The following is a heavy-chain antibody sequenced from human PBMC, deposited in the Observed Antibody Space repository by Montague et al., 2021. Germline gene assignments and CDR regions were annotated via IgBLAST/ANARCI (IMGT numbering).Heavy chain of an antibody. D-gene: IGHD1-26*01. J-gene: IGHJ4*02. CDR2: IYDGTT. V-gene: IGHV4-4*02. CDR1: GDSISSKYF. CDR3: AVGSESAWELLHH. Sequence: SETLSLTCTVYGDSISSKYFCSLVRQPLGKGLECIGKIYDGTTSYSPSLKGRLTVSMDTSKNQFSLKLSSVTAADTAIYYCAVGSESAWELLHHGGQGIL.